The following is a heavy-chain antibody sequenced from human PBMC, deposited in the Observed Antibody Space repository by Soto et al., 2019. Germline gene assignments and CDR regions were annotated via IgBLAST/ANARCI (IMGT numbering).Heavy chain of an antibody. CDR1: VGTLSDHG. CDR2: TIPVFNTA. CDR3: ARGVYGSGNYYTGPSAFDI. Sequence: QVQLEQSGAEVKKPGSAVKVSCKASVGTLSDHGVAWLRQAPGQGLEWMGGTIPVFNTAKYAQKVQGRVTVTADKFTNIAYMKLSSLRSEDTTFYFCARGVYGSGNYYTGPSAFDIWGQGTMVIVSS. D-gene: IGHD3-10*01. J-gene: IGHJ3*02. V-gene: IGHV1-69*06.